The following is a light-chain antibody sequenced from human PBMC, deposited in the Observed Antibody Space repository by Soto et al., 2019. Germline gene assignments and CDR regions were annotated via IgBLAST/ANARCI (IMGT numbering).Light chain of an antibody. CDR2: LAS. J-gene: IGKJ1*01. V-gene: IGKV1-5*03. Sequence: DIQMTQSPSTLSASVGDRVTITCQASQSISTYLAWYQQKPGKAPKLLIYLASTLESGVPSRFSGSGSGTEFTLTISSLQPDDFATYYCQQFDTYWTFGQGTKVEIK. CDR3: QQFDTYWT. CDR1: QSISTY.